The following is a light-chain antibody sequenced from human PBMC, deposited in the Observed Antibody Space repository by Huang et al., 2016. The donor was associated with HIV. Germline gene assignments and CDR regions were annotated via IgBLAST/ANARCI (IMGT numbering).Light chain of an antibody. CDR3: QHYNNWPQT. CDR2: DAS. J-gene: IGKJ1*01. CDR1: QSVSTK. Sequence: EIVMTQSPDTLSVSAGERATLSCRASQSVSTKLAWYQQRHGQAPILVIYDASTRAIDIPARFNGTGSGTEFTLTINSLQSEDFAIYYCQHYNNWPQTFGQGTRVE. V-gene: IGKV3-15*01.